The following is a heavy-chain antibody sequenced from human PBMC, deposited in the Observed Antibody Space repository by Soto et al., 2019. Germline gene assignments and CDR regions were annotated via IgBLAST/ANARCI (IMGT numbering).Heavy chain of an antibody. CDR2: IYYSGRT. CDR3: ESHGATAPRGGYDY. CDR1: GGSISSSSYY. J-gene: IGHJ4*02. Sequence: SETLPLSATGSGGSISSSSYYWGWSLKPPGKGLELIGSIYYSGRTYYDPSLKSRVTISVDTSKNQFSLKLRSVTAADTAVYYCESHGATAPRGGYDYWGQGTLVTVSS. V-gene: IGHV4-39*01. D-gene: IGHD6-25*01.